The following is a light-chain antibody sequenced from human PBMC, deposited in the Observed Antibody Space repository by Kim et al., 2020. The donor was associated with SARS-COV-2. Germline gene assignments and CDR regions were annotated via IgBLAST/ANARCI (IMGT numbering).Light chain of an antibody. Sequence: PGERATRACRPGRRVRSSELGWYQQRPGQATRLLIYGASSRAARIPDRFSGSGSGTDFTLTISRLDPEDFAVYYCQQYGSSPPITFGQGTRLEIK. CDR1: RRVRSSE. J-gene: IGKJ5*01. V-gene: IGKV3-20*01. CDR2: GAS. CDR3: QQYGSSPPIT.